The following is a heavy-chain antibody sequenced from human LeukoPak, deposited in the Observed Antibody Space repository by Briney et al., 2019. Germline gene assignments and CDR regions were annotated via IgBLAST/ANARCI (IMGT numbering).Heavy chain of an antibody. Sequence: KTSETLSLTCTVAGGSISSYYWSWIRQPPGKGLEWIGYIYYSGSTNYNPSLKSRVTISVDTSKNQFSLKLSSVTAADTAVYYCAGQNYYDSSGNDAFDIWGQGTMVTVSS. CDR3: AGQNYYDSSGNDAFDI. V-gene: IGHV4-59*08. J-gene: IGHJ3*02. CDR1: GGSISSYY. D-gene: IGHD3-22*01. CDR2: IYYSGST.